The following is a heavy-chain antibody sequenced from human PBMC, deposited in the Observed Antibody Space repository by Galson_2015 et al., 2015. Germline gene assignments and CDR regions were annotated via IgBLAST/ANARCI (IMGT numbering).Heavy chain of an antibody. CDR2: INHSGST. Sequence: SETLSLTCAVYGGSFSGYYWSWIRQPPGKGLEWIGEINHSGSTNYNPSLKSRVTISVDTSKDQFSLKLSSVTAADTAVYYCARGEESSTLTGWFDPWGQGTLVTVSS. D-gene: IGHD6-13*01. J-gene: IGHJ5*02. V-gene: IGHV4-34*01. CDR1: GGSFSGYY. CDR3: ARGEESSTLTGWFDP.